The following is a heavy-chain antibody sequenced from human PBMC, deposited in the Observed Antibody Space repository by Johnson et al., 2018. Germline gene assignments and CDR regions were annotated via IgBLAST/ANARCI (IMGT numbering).Heavy chain of an antibody. CDR2: ISGSGDST. V-gene: IGHV3-23*01. CDR3: ARGGRLDAFHM. CDR1: GFTFSSYA. Sequence: VQLQESGGGLVQXGESLRLSCAASGFTFSSYAMSWVRQAPGQGLEWVSIISGSGDSTYYADAVKGRFTISRDNSKTTMYVQMNSLRVEDTAIYYCARGGRLDAFHMWGQGTMVTVSA. J-gene: IGHJ3*02.